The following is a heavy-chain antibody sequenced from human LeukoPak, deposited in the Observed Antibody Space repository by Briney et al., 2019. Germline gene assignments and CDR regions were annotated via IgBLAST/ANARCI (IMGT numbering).Heavy chain of an antibody. Sequence: LSLTCTVSGGSISSFYWSWIRQPPAKGLDWVAVIWYDGSNKYYADSVKGRFTISRDTSKNTLFLQMDSLRVEDTAVYYCAREADCRGGSCYRGAFDIWGQGTMVTVSS. V-gene: IGHV3-33*08. CDR2: IWYDGSNK. CDR3: AREADCRGGSCYRGAFDI. J-gene: IGHJ3*02. D-gene: IGHD2-15*01. CDR1: GGSISSFY.